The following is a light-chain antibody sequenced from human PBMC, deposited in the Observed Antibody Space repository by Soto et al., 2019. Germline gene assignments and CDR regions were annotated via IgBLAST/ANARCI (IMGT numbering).Light chain of an antibody. V-gene: IGKV3D-20*02. CDR1: QSLTSDY. CDR2: GAS. Sequence: EIVLTQSPGTLSLSPGERASLSCRASQSLTSDYLAWYQQKPGQTPRLLIHGASSRATGIPDRFSGSGSGTDFTLTISRLEPEDFAVYYCQQRRDRPLTFGGGTKVDIK. J-gene: IGKJ4*01. CDR3: QQRRDRPLT.